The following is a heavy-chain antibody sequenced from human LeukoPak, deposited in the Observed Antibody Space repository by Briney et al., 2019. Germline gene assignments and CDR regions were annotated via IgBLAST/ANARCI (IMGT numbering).Heavy chain of an antibody. D-gene: IGHD3-10*01. J-gene: IGHJ4*02. V-gene: IGHV1-24*01. CDR2: FDPEDGEA. CDR3: ATFGGYYFDF. CDR1: GYTLTELS. Sequence: EASVKVSCKVSGYTLTELSMHWVRQAPGKGLEWMGGFDPEDGEAIYAQKFQGRVTMTEDTSTDTAYMELSSLRSEDTAVYYCATFGGYYFDFWGQGTLVTVSS.